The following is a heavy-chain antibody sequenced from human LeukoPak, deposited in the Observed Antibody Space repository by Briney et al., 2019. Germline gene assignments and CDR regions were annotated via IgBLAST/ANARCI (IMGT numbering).Heavy chain of an antibody. D-gene: IGHD5-18*01. Sequence: ASVKVSCKASGYTLTELSMHWVRQAPGKGLEWMGGFDPEDGETIYAQKFQGRVTMTEGTSTDTAYMDLSSLRSEDTAVYYCATVSVRYSYGYRYYYGMDVWGQGTTVTVSS. J-gene: IGHJ6*02. CDR1: GYTLTELS. V-gene: IGHV1-24*01. CDR3: ATVSVRYSYGYRYYYGMDV. CDR2: FDPEDGET.